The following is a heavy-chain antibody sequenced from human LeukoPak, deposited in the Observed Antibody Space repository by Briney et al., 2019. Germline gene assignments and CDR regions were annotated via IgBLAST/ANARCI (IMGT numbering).Heavy chain of an antibody. V-gene: IGHV4-59*07. CDR3: ARSQYSSGWIDY. CDR1: GGSISSYY. J-gene: IGHJ4*02. CDR2: IYYSGST. Sequence: SDTLSLTCTVSGGSISSYYWSWIRQPPGKGLEWIGYIYYSGSTNYNPSLKSRVTISVNTSNNQFSLKLSSVTAADTAVYYCARSQYSSGWIDYWGQGTLVTVSS. D-gene: IGHD6-19*01.